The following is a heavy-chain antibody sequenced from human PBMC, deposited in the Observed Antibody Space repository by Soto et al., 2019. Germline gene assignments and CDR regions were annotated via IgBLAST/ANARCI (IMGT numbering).Heavy chain of an antibody. CDR3: ARERHYYYDSSGYYYGYFQH. Sequence: PSETLSLTCAVYGGSFSGYYWSWIRQPPGKGLEWIGEINHSGSTNYNPSLKSRVTISVDTSKNQFSLKLSSVTAADTAVYYCARERHYYYDSSGYYYGYFQHWGQGTLVTVPQ. CDR1: GGSFSGYY. J-gene: IGHJ1*01. CDR2: INHSGST. D-gene: IGHD3-22*01. V-gene: IGHV4-34*01.